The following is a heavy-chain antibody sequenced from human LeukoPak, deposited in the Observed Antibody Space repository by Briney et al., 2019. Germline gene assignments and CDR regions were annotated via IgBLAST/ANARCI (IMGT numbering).Heavy chain of an antibody. CDR3: ARSNCGGDCYTLDY. CDR2: INTNTGNP. D-gene: IGHD2-21*02. V-gene: IGHV7-4-1*02. Sequence: ASVKVSCKASGYTFTSYAMNWVRQAPGQGLEWMGWINTNTGNPTYAQGFTGRFVFSLDTSVSTAYLQISSLKAEGTAVYYCARSNCGGDCYTLDYWGQGTLVTVSS. CDR1: GYTFTSYA. J-gene: IGHJ4*02.